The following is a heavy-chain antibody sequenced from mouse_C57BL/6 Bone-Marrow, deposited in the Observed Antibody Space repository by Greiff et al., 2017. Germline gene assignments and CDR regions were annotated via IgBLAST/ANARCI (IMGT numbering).Heavy chain of an antibody. CDR2: IDPSDSYT. Sequence: QVQLQQSGAELVRPGTSVQLSCKASGYTFTSSWMHWVKQRPGQGLEWIGVIDPSDSYTNYNQKFKGKATLTVDTSSSTAYMQLSSLTSEDSAVDYCAREDGYYLAYWGQGTLVTVSA. D-gene: IGHD2-3*01. CDR3: AREDGYYLAY. CDR1: GYTFTSSW. V-gene: IGHV1-59*01. J-gene: IGHJ3*01.